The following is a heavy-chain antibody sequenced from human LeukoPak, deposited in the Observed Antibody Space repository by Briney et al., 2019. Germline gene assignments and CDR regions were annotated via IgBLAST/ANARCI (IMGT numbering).Heavy chain of an antibody. D-gene: IGHD4-17*01. V-gene: IGHV3-23*01. J-gene: IGHJ4*02. Sequence: GGSLRLPCPPSGFTFSSYAISWVGQPPGKGLDWVQAISGSGGSTYYADSVKGRFTISRDNSKNTLYLQMNSLRAEDTAVYYCAKSHDYGDYGGGYYWGQGTLVTVSS. CDR2: ISGSGGST. CDR3: AKSHDYGDYGGGYY. CDR1: GFTFSSYA.